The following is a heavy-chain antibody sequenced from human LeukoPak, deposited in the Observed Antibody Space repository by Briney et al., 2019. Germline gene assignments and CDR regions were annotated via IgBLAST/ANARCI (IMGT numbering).Heavy chain of an antibody. D-gene: IGHD1-1*01. CDR3: ARGTALDY. V-gene: IGHV5-51*01. Sequence: GESLKISCKGSGYSFTNYWIGWVRQTPGKGLEWMGIIYPGDSDTRYSSSLQGQVTISADKSINTAYLKWSSLKASDTAMYYCARGTALDYWGQGTLVTVSS. CDR2: IYPGDSDT. J-gene: IGHJ4*02. CDR1: GYSFTNYW.